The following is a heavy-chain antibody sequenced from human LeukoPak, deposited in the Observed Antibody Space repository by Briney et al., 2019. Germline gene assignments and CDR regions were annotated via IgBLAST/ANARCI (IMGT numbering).Heavy chain of an antibody. Sequence: SGPTLFKPTQTLTLTFTFSGFSLATSGVGVGWIRQPPGKALEWLSLIYWDDDKRYSPSLKSRLTITKDTSKTQVVLTITNMDPVDTATYYCAHSPGYSYAYPLDYWGQGTLVTVSS. J-gene: IGHJ4*02. CDR2: IYWDDDK. D-gene: IGHD5-18*01. CDR1: GFSLATSGVG. CDR3: AHSPGYSYAYPLDY. V-gene: IGHV2-5*02.